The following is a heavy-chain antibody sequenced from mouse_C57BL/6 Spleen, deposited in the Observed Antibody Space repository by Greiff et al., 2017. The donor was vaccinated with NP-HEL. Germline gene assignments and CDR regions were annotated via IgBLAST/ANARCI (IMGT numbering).Heavy chain of an antibody. D-gene: IGHD2-3*01. Sequence: QVQLQQSGPELVKPGASVKISCKASGYAFSSSWMNWVKQRPGKGLEWIGRIYPGDGDTNYNGKFKGKATLTADKSSSTAYMQLSSLTSEDSAVYFRVSDGYYGFDYWGQGTTLTVSS. J-gene: IGHJ2*01. V-gene: IGHV1-82*01. CDR2: IYPGDGDT. CDR3: VSDGYYGFDY. CDR1: GYAFSSSW.